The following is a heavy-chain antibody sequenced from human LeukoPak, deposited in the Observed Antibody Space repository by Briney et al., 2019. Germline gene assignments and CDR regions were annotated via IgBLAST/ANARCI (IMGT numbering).Heavy chain of an antibody. D-gene: IGHD6-13*01. CDR1: GGSFSGYY. Sequence: SETLSLTCAVYGGSFSGYYWSWIRQPPGKGLEWIGEINHSGSTNYNPSLKSRVTISVDTSKNQFSLKLSSVTAADTAVYYCARVSAANFYAAGRKTFDPWGQGTLVTVSS. V-gene: IGHV4-34*01. J-gene: IGHJ5*02. CDR2: INHSGST. CDR3: ARVSAANFYAAGRKTFDP.